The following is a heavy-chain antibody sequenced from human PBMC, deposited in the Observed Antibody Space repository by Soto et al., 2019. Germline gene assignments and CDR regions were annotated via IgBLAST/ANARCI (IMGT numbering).Heavy chain of an antibody. J-gene: IGHJ6*02. V-gene: IGHV5-51*01. CDR1: GYSFTSYW. Sequence: PGEDLKISCKGSGYSFTSYWIGWVRPMPGKGLEWKGIIYPGDSDTRYSPSLQGQVTISADKSISTAYLQWSSLKAPDTAMYYCARPFQYGDYVYYYCMDVWGQGTTVTVSS. CDR3: ARPFQYGDYVYYYCMDV. CDR2: IYPGDSDT. D-gene: IGHD4-17*01.